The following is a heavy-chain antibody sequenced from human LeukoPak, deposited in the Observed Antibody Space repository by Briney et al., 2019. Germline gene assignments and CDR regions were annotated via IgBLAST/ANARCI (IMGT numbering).Heavy chain of an antibody. J-gene: IGHJ4*02. CDR3: ARETRYYYDSSDGFDY. CDR2: TNSDGSST. CDR1: GFTFSSYW. V-gene: IGHV3-74*01. D-gene: IGHD3-22*01. Sequence: GGSLRLSCAASGFTFSSYWMHWVRQAPGKGLVWVSRTNSDGSSTSYADSVKGRFTISRDNAKNTLYLQMNSLRAEDTAVYYCARETRYYYDSSDGFDYWGQGTLVTVSS.